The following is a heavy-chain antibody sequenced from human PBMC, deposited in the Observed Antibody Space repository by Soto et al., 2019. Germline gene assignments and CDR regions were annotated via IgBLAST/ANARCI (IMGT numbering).Heavy chain of an antibody. D-gene: IGHD3-3*01. CDR1: GFTFSSYW. Sequence: VQLVESGGGLVQPGGSLRLSCAASGFTFSSYWMSWVRQAPGKGLEWVANIKQDGSEKYYVDSVKGRFTISRDNAKNSLYLQMNSLRAEDTAVYYCARGDRPYYDFWSGYSLVDYWGQGTLVTVSS. V-gene: IGHV3-7*04. J-gene: IGHJ4*02. CDR2: IKQDGSEK. CDR3: ARGDRPYYDFWSGYSLVDY.